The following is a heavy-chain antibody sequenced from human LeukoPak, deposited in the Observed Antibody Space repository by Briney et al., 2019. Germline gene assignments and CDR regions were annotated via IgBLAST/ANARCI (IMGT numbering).Heavy chain of an antibody. CDR2: INPSGGST. Sequence: ASVKVSCKASGYTFTSYYMHWVRQAPGQGLEWMGIINPSGGSTSYAQKFQGRVTMTRDTSTSTVYMELSSLRSEDTAAYYCARDRFLGGYSYGIDYWGQGTLVTVSS. CDR1: GYTFTSYY. CDR3: ARDRFLGGYSYGIDY. V-gene: IGHV1-46*01. J-gene: IGHJ4*02. D-gene: IGHD5-18*01.